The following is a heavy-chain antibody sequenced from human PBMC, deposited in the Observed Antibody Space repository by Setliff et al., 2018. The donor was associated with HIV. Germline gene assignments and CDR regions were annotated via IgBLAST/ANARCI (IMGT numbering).Heavy chain of an antibody. CDR2: ITSTGSTI. CDR1: GFTFSDCS. V-gene: IGHV3-48*01. CDR3: ARLWSYDYVWGSYRPVDY. D-gene: IGHD3-16*02. J-gene: IGHJ4*02. Sequence: GSLRLSCAASGFTFSDCSMNWVRQAPGKGLEWISYITSTGSTIYYADSVKGRFTISRDNAKNTLYLQMNSLRAEDTGVYYCARLWSYDYVWGSYRPVDYWGRGTLVTVSS.